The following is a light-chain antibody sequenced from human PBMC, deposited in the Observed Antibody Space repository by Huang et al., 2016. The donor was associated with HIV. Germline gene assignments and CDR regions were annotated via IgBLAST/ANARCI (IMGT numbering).Light chain of an antibody. J-gene: IGKJ1*01. CDR3: QQYGSSPPWT. Sequence: EIVLTQSPGTLSLSPGERATLSCRASQSVSSSYLAWYQHKPGQAPRLLLYGASSRATGIPDRFSGSGSGTDFTLTISRLEPEDFAMYYCQQYGSSPPWTFGQGTKVEIK. CDR2: GAS. CDR1: QSVSSSY. V-gene: IGKV3-20*01.